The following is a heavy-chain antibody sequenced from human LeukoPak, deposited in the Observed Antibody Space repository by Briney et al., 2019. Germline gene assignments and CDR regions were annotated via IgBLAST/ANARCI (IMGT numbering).Heavy chain of an antibody. D-gene: IGHD1-26*01. CDR3: AKDFRYSGSQGDY. J-gene: IGHJ4*02. V-gene: IGHV3-48*01. CDR2: ISSSSSTI. Sequence: PGGSLRLSCAASGFTFSSYSMNWVRQAPGKGLEWVSYISSSSSTIYYADSVKGRFTISRDNPKNTLYLQMNSLRAEDTAVYYCAKDFRYSGSQGDYWGQGTLVTVSS. CDR1: GFTFSSYS.